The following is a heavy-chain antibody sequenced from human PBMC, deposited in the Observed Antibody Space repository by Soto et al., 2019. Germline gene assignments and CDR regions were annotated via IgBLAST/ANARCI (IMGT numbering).Heavy chain of an antibody. J-gene: IGHJ6*02. D-gene: IGHD1-26*01. V-gene: IGHV1-69*06. CDR1: GGTFSSYA. CDR2: IIPIFGTT. CDR3: ARGTRSGSYYYYGLDV. Sequence: QVQLVQSGAEVKKPGSSVKVSCKASGGTFSSYAISWVRQAPGQGLEWMGGIIPIFGTTNYARRFQGRVTIPADKSTSTAYMELRSLRSEDTAVYYCARGTRSGSYYYYGLDVWGQGTTVTVSS.